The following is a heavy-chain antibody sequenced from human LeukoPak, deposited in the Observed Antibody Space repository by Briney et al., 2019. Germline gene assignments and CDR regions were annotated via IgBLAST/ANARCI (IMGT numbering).Heavy chain of an antibody. D-gene: IGHD5-24*01. CDR2: FTSDSSSTSI. CDR1: GFNFYSYR. Sequence: GGSLRLSCAASGFNFYSYRMNWVRQAPGQGLEWVSSFTSDSSSTSINYADPVKGRFTISRDNAKNSLYLQMTSLRADDTAVYYCAGAFDGYSEDYWGQGTLVTVSS. CDR3: AGAFDGYSEDY. V-gene: IGHV3-21*01. J-gene: IGHJ4*02.